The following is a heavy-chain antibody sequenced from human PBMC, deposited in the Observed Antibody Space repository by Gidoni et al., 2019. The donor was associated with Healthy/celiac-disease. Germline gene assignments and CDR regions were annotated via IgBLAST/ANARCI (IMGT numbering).Heavy chain of an antibody. D-gene: IGHD1-26*01. CDR3: ARHERGGQYSGSSVGMDV. J-gene: IGHJ6*02. Sequence: EVQLVQSGAEVKKPGESLKIYCKGSGYSFTSYWIGWVRQMPGKGLEWMGIIYPGDSDTIYSPSFQGQVTISADKSISTAYLQWSSLKASDTAMYYCARHERGGQYSGSSVGMDVWGQGTTVTVSS. CDR2: IYPGDSDT. CDR1: GYSFTSYW. V-gene: IGHV5-51*01.